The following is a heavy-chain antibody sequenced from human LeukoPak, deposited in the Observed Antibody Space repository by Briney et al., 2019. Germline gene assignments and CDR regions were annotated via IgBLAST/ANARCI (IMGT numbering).Heavy chain of an antibody. V-gene: IGHV1-24*01. CDR2: FDPEDGET. CDR3: ATDFWRAVAGTA. J-gene: IGHJ4*02. CDR1: GYTLTELS. Sequence: APVKVSCKASGYTLTELSMHWVRQAPGKGLEWMGGFDPEDGETIYAQKFQGRVTMTEDTSTDTAYMELSSLRSEDTAVYYCATDFWRAVAGTAWGQGTLVTVSS. D-gene: IGHD6-19*01.